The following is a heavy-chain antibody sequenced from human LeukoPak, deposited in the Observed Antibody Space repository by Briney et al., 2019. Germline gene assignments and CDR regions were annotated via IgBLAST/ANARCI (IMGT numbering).Heavy chain of an antibody. D-gene: IGHD2-15*01. J-gene: IGHJ6*03. CDR2: ISGSGGST. V-gene: IGHV3-23*01. CDR3: AKGGPNCSGGSCYYYHYIDV. CDR1: GFTLDDHG. Sequence: GGSLRLSCAASGFTLDDHGMSWVRQVPGKGLEWVSAISGSGGSTYYADSVKGRFTISRDNSKNTLYLQMNSLRAEDTAVYYCAKGGPNCSGGSCYYYHYIDVWGKDATVTVSS.